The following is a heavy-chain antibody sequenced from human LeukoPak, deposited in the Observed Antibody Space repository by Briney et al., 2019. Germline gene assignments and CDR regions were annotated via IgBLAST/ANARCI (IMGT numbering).Heavy chain of an antibody. Sequence: ASVKVSCKASGYTFTSYDINWVRQATGQGLEWMGWMNPNSGNTGYAQKFQGRVTMTRNTSISTAYMELSSLRSEDTAVYYCARGLWELRSPDYWGQGTLVTVSS. CDR3: ARGLWELRSPDY. D-gene: IGHD1-26*01. V-gene: IGHV1-8*01. CDR2: MNPNSGNT. J-gene: IGHJ4*02. CDR1: GYTFTSYD.